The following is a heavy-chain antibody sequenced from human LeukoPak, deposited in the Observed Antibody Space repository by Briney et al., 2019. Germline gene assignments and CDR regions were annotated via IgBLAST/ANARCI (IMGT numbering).Heavy chain of an antibody. D-gene: IGHD6-19*01. Sequence: ASVKVSCKASGYTFTGYYMHWVRQAPGQGLEWMGWINPNSGGTNYAQKFQGRVTMTRDTSISTAYMELSRLRSDDTAVYYCARGAGTIYYYYYMDVWGKGTTVTVSS. J-gene: IGHJ6*03. CDR2: INPNSGGT. CDR1: GYTFTGYY. CDR3: ARGAGTIYYYYYMDV. V-gene: IGHV1-2*02.